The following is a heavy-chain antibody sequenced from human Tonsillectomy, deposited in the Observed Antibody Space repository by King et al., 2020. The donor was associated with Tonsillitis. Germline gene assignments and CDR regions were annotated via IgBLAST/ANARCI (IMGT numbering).Heavy chain of an antibody. V-gene: IGHV3-7*01. CDR2: INHDGSAK. D-gene: IGHD3-9*01. Sequence: VQLVESGGGLVQPGGSLRLSCAASGFTFSSYWMSWVRQAPGKGLEWVANINHDGSAKYYVHSVKGRFTISRDNAKNSLYLQMNSLRAEDTAVYYCARDLTYYDILTGYYNGAFDIWGQGTMVTVSS. J-gene: IGHJ3*02. CDR1: GFTFSSYW. CDR3: ARDLTYYDILTGYYNGAFDI.